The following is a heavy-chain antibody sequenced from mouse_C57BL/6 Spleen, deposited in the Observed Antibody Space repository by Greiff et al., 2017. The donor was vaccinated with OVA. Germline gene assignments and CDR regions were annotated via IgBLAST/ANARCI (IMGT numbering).Heavy chain of an antibody. CDR3: AGDSSGYNYAMDY. CDR1: GYTFTSYW. J-gene: IGHJ4*01. CDR2: IDPSDSYT. Sequence: QVQLQQPGAELVMPGASVKLSCKASGYTFTSYWMHWVKQRPGQGLEWIGEIDPSDSYTNYNQKFKGKSTLTVDKSSSTAYMQLSSLTSEDSAVYYCAGDSSGYNYAMDYWGQGTSVTVSS. V-gene: IGHV1-69*01. D-gene: IGHD3-2*02.